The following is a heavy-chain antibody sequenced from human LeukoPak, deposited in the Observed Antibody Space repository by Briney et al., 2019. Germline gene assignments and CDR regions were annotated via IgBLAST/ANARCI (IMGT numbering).Heavy chain of an antibody. CDR3: ARGSIGPDY. Sequence: GGSLRLSCEASGFTFTNHWMHWVRQPPGKGLVWVSRINNDGSDAVYADSVKGRFTISRDNAKNTLYLQMNSLRAEDTAIYYCARGSIGPDYWGQGTLVTVSS. CDR2: INNDGSDA. J-gene: IGHJ4*02. V-gene: IGHV3-74*01. CDR1: GFTFTNHW.